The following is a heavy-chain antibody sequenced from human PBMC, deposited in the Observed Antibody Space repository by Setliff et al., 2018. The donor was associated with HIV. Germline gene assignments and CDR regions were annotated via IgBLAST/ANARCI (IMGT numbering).Heavy chain of an antibody. D-gene: IGHD2-15*01. Sequence: SETLSLTCTVSGGSINSYYWSWIRLPPGRGLEWIGYVSTSGSTNYNASLKSRLTMSIDTSKNQFYLNLRSVTAADTAVYYCARGRVFCNGDSCYHLDYWGQGIPVTVSS. CDR3: ARGRVFCNGDSCYHLDY. J-gene: IGHJ4*02. CDR2: VSTSGST. V-gene: IGHV4-4*08. CDR1: GGSINSYY.